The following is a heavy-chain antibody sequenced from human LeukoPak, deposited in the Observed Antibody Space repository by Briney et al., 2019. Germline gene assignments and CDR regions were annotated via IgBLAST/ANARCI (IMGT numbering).Heavy chain of an antibody. CDR1: VFTFSDYY. Sequence: GGSLRLSCAASVFTFSDYYMSWIRQAPGKGLEWVSYISSSGSTKYYADSVKGRFTISRDNTKNSLYLQMNSLRAEDTAVYYCARVGRFLSRFDPWGQGTLVTVSS. CDR2: ISSSGSTK. CDR3: ARVGRFLSRFDP. J-gene: IGHJ5*02. V-gene: IGHV3-11*04. D-gene: IGHD3-3*01.